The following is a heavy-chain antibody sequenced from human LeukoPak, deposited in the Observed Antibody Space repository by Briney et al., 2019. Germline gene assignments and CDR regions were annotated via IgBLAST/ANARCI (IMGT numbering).Heavy chain of an antibody. V-gene: IGHV3-30*18. CDR1: GFTFSSYG. CDR3: AKLIAEAVAGGSFDY. J-gene: IGHJ4*02. D-gene: IGHD6-19*01. CDR2: ISYDGSNK. Sequence: PGGSLRLSCAASGFTFSSYGMHWVRQAPGKGLEWVAVISYDGSNKYYADSVKGRFTISRDNSKNTLYLQMNSLRAEDTAVYYCAKLIAEAVAGGSFDYWGQGTLVTVSS.